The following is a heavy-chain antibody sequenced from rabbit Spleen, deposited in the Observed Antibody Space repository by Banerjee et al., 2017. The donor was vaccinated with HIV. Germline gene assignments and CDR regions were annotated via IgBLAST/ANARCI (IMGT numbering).Heavy chain of an antibody. Sequence: QSLEESGGDLVKPGASLTLTCTASGVSFSFNSYMCWVRQAPGKGLEWIACIDTGNIGSAYYASWAKGRFTISKTSSTTVTLQMTSLTAADTATYFCARRDAGYAGDDGYNLWGPGPLGHRL. CDR1: GVSFSFNSY. D-gene: IGHD4-2*01. CDR2: IDTGNIGSA. J-gene: IGHJ4*01. V-gene: IGHV1S40*01. CDR3: ARRDAGYAGDDGYNL.